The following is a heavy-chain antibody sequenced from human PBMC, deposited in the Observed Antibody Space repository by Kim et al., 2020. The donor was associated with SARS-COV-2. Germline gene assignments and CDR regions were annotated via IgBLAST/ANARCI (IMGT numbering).Heavy chain of an antibody. V-gene: IGHV3-11*06. CDR1: GFTFSGHF. CDR3: ARGTSHRCTSTSCYGNAFDV. CDR2: TNGSSAYT. D-gene: IGHD2-2*01. Sequence: GGSLRLSCAASGFTFSGHFLTWIRRAPGKGLEWVSYTNGSSAYTNYADSVKGRFTISRDNAKNSLYLQMNSLRAEDTGVYYCARGTSHRCTSTSCYGNAFDVWGQGTMVTVSS. J-gene: IGHJ3*01.